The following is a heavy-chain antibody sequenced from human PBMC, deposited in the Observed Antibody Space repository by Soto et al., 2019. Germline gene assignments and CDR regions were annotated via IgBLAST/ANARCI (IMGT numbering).Heavy chain of an antibody. V-gene: IGHV3-23*01. CDR3: AKDRSSGWYGGYYFDY. D-gene: IGHD6-19*01. J-gene: IGHJ4*02. Sequence: EVQLLESGGGSVQPGGSLRLSCAASGFTFSSYAMSWVRQAPGKGLEWVSAISGSGGSTYYADSVKGRFTISRDNSKNTLYLQMNSLRAEDMAVYYCAKDRSSGWYGGYYFDYWGQGTLVTVSS. CDR2: ISGSGGST. CDR1: GFTFSSYA.